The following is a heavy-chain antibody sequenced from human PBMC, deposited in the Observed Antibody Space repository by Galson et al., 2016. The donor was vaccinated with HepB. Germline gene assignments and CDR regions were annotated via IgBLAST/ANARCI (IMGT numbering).Heavy chain of an antibody. CDR2: INHNGNT. CDR1: GGSLSAYF. V-gene: IGHV4-34*01. Sequence: SETLSLTCAVYGGSLSAYFWSWIRQSPGKGLEWIGEINHNGNTNYNPSLKSRVTISVGTSRNQFSLQLSSVTAADTAVYYCVSPLHNDGNSGMSFDIWGQGTMVTVSS. CDR3: VSPLHNDGNSGMSFDI. D-gene: IGHD4-23*01. J-gene: IGHJ3*02.